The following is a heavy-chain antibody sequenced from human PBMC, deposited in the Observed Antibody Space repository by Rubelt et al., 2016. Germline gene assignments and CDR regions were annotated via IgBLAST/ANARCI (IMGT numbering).Heavy chain of an antibody. V-gene: IGHV1-2*02. CDR1: GYTFTGYY. J-gene: IGHJ4*02. Sequence: QVQLVQSGAEVKKPGASVKVSCKASGYTFTGYYMHWVRQAPGQGLAWMGWINPNRGGTNYANKFQGSVTMTRYTSVSTAYMELSRLTSDDTAVYYCARGNSGYDYGLDYWGQGTLVTVSS. CDR3: ARGNSGYDYGLDY. D-gene: IGHD5-12*01. CDR2: INPNRGGT.